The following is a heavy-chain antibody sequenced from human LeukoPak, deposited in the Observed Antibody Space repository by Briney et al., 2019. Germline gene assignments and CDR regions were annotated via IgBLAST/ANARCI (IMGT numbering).Heavy chain of an antibody. CDR2: ISGTGGNT. Sequence: PGGSLRLSCAASGFTFSSYAMSWVRQAPGEGLEWVSAISGTGGNTYYADSVKGRFTISRDNSKNTLYLQMNSLRAEDTAVYYCGKARESSSSTSCYRNGMDVWGQGTTVTVSS. D-gene: IGHD2-2*02. CDR3: GKARESSSSTSCYRNGMDV. V-gene: IGHV3-23*01. CDR1: GFTFSSYA. J-gene: IGHJ6*02.